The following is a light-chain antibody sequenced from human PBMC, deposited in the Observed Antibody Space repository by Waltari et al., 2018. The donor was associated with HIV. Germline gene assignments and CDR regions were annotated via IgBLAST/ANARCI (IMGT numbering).Light chain of an antibody. CDR3: YSAADNNLRV. CDR1: VLAKKY. J-gene: IGLJ3*02. V-gene: IGLV3-27*01. CDR2: KDS. Sequence: SSELTQPSSVSVSPGQTARLPCSGDVLAKKYARWFQQKPGQAPVLVIYKDSERPSGIPERFSGSSSGTTVTLTISGAQVEDEADYYCYSAADNNLRVFGGGTKLTVL.